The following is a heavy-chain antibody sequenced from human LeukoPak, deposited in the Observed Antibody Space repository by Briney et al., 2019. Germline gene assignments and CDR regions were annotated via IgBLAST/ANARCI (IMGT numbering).Heavy chain of an antibody. CDR2: IYYSGST. V-gene: IGHV4-59*01. Sequence: SETLSLTCTVSGGSIISYYWSWIRQPPGKGLEWIGYIYYSGSTNYNPSLKSRVTISVDTSKNQFSLKLSSVTAADTAVYYCARTNYMGYFDYWGQGTLVTVSS. CDR3: ARTNYMGYFDY. CDR1: GGSIISYY. D-gene: IGHD1-7*01. J-gene: IGHJ4*02.